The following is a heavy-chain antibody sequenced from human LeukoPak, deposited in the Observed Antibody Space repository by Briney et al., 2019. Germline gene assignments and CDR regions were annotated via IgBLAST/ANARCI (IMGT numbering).Heavy chain of an antibody. V-gene: IGHV3-23*01. CDR3: AKDVLLRPAAFDY. D-gene: IGHD2-2*01. J-gene: IGHJ4*02. CDR2: ISGSGGST. Sequence: GGSLRLSCAASGFTFSSYAMSWVRQAPGKGLEWVSAISGSGGSTYYADSVKGRFTISRDNSKNTLYLQMNSLRAEDMAVYYCAKDVLLRPAAFDYWGQGTLVTVSS. CDR1: GFTFSSYA.